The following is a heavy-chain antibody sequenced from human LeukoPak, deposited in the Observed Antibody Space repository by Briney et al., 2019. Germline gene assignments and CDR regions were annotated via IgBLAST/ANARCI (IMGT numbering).Heavy chain of an antibody. CDR1: GGSISSYY. Sequence: SETLSLTCTVSGGSISSYYWSWIRQPPGKGLEWIGYIYTSGSTNYSPSLKSRVTISVDTSKNQFSLKLSSVTAADTAVYYCARNRAAGTDYYYYYYYMDVWGKGTTVTVSS. CDR2: IYTSGST. J-gene: IGHJ6*03. D-gene: IGHD6-13*01. V-gene: IGHV4-4*09. CDR3: ARNRAAGTDYYYYYYYMDV.